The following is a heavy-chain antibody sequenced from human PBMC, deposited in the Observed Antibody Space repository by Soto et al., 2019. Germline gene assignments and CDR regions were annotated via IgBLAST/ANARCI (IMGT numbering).Heavy chain of an antibody. D-gene: IGHD3-9*01. Sequence: GGSLRLSCAASGFTFSSYEMNWVRQAPGKGLEWVSYISSSGSTIYYADSVKGRFTISRDNAKNSLYLQMNSLRAEDTAVYYCARSYYDILTGYYMEALYYGGQGTRVTVSS. J-gene: IGHJ4*02. CDR3: ARSYYDILTGYYMEALYY. CDR1: GFTFSSYE. V-gene: IGHV3-48*03. CDR2: ISSSGSTI.